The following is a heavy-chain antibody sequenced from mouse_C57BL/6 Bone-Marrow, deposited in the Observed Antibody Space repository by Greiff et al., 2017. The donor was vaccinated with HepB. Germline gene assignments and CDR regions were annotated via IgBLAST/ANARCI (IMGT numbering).Heavy chain of an antibody. CDR3: ASSFYYGSLNY. V-gene: IGHV1-78*01. J-gene: IGHJ2*01. CDR2: IYPRDGST. CDR1: GYTFTDHT. D-gene: IGHD1-1*01. Sequence: QVQLQQSDAELVKPGASVKISCKVSGYTFTDHTIHWMKQRPEQGLEWIGYIYPRDGSTKYNEKFKGKATLTADKSSNTAYLQLSSLTSEDTAVYYCASSFYYGSLNYWGQGTTLTVSS.